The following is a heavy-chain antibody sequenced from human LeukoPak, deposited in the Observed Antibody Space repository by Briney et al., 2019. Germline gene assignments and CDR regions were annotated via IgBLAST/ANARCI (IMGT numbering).Heavy chain of an antibody. CDR3: ARHVDTALIGAFHI. CDR2: IDHTGST. J-gene: IGHJ3*02. CDR1: GGSISSYY. V-gene: IGHV4-59*08. D-gene: IGHD5-18*01. Sequence: SETLSLTCTVSGGSISSYYWSWIRQSPGKGLEWIGEIDHTGSTNYNPSLKSRFTMSVDASKSQFSLNLTSVTAADTAMYFCARHVDTALIGAFHIWGQGTMVTVS.